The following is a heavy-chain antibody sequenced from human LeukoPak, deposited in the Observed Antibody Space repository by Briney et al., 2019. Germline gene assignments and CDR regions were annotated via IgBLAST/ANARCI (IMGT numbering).Heavy chain of an antibody. Sequence: GASVKVSSKASGYTFTSYGISWVRQAPGQGLEWMGWISAYNGNTNYAQKLQGRVTMTTDTSTSTAYMELRSLRSDDTAVYYCARDVSPLAAAGITHYNWFDPWGQGTLVTVSS. CDR1: GYTFTSYG. CDR2: ISAYNGNT. D-gene: IGHD6-13*01. J-gene: IGHJ5*02. CDR3: ARDVSPLAAAGITHYNWFDP. V-gene: IGHV1-18*01.